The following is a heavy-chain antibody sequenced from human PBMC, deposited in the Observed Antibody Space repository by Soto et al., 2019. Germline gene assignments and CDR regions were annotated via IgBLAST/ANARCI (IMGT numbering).Heavy chain of an antibody. Sequence: QVQLQASGPGLVKPSETLSLTCTVSGASMNSYHWSWIRQPAGKGLEWIGHIHSSGSTNYNPSLKSRVTMSVDTSKNQFSLRLMSQTAADTAVYYCARDQGVAAAGITWFDPWGQGSLVTVSS. CDR1: GASMNSYH. J-gene: IGHJ5*02. D-gene: IGHD6-13*01. CDR2: IHSSGST. V-gene: IGHV4-4*07. CDR3: ARDQGVAAAGITWFDP.